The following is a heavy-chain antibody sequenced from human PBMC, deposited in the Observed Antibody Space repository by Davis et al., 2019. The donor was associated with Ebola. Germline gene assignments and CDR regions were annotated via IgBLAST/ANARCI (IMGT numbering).Heavy chain of an antibody. CDR3: ASGDDYGVAWFDP. CDR2: IIPIFGTA. Sequence: SVKVSCKASGGTFSSYAISWVRQAPGQGLEWMGGIIPIFGTANYAQKFQGRVTITADESTSTAYMELSSLRSEDTAVYYCASGDDYGVAWFDPWGQGTLVTVSS. CDR1: GGTFSSYA. J-gene: IGHJ5*02. V-gene: IGHV1-69*13. D-gene: IGHD4-17*01.